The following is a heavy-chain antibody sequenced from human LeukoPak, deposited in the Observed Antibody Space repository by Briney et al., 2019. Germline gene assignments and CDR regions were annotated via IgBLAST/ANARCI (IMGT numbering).Heavy chain of an antibody. CDR3: ARPGTYCSGYGSCFPFEY. D-gene: IGHD2-15*01. J-gene: IGHJ4*02. CDR2: INHSGST. V-gene: IGHV4-34*01. Sequence: SETLSLTCAVYGGSFRGYYWSWICQPPGKGLEWIGEINHSGSTNYNPSLKSRVTISVDTSKNQFSLKLSSVTAADTAVYYCARPGTYCSGYGSCFPFEYWGQGSLVIVSS. CDR1: GGSFRGYY.